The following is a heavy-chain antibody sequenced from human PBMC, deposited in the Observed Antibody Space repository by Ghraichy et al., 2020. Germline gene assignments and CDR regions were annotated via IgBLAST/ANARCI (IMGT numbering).Heavy chain of an antibody. CDR2: IKKKAEGGTT. Sequence: GGSLRLSCAAPGFTLSNAWMSWVRQAPGNGLEWVGRIKKKAEGGTTDYAAPVNGRFTISRDDSKNTLYLQMNGLKTEDTAMYFCTTGSSIGGQGTLVTVSS. CDR3: TTGSSI. V-gene: IGHV3-15*01. J-gene: IGHJ4*02. D-gene: IGHD2-15*01. CDR1: GFTLSNAW.